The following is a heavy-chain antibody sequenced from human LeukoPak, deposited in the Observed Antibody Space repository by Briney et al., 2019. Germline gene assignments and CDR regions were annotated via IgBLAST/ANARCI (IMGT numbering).Heavy chain of an antibody. D-gene: IGHD6-19*01. Sequence: SCKASGYTFTSYYMHWVRQAPGKGLEWVAVISYDGSNKYYADSVKGRFTISRDNSKNTLYLQMNSLRAEDTAVYYCASLSGWYYYYGMDVWGQGTTVTVSS. J-gene: IGHJ6*02. CDR3: ASLSGWYYYYGMDV. CDR1: GYTFTSYY. V-gene: IGHV3-30-3*01. CDR2: ISYDGSNK.